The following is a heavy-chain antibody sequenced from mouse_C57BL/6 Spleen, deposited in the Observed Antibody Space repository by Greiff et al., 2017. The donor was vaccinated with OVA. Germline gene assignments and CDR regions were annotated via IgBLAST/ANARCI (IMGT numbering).Heavy chain of an antibody. CDR2: INPNNGGT. D-gene: IGHD1-1*01. CDR3: ARYYGSKYYFDY. J-gene: IGHJ2*01. CDR1: GYTFTDYN. V-gene: IGHV1-22*01. Sequence: VQLKQSGPELVKPGASVKMSCKASGYTFTDYNMHWVKQSHGKSLEWIGYINPNNGGTSYNQKFKGKATLTVNKSSSTAYMELRSLTSEDSAVYYCARYYGSKYYFDYWGQGTTLTVSS.